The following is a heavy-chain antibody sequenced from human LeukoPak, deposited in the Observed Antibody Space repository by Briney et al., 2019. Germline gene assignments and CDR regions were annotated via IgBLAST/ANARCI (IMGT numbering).Heavy chain of an antibody. CDR3: ARGIAAAGRGIDY. V-gene: IGHV4-31*03. D-gene: IGHD6-13*01. CDR1: GGSISSGGYY. Sequence: SETLSLTCTVSGGSISSGGYYWSWIRQHPGKGLEWIGYIYYSGSTYYNPSLKSRVTISVDTSKNQFSLKLSSVTAADTAVYYCARGIAAAGRGIDYWGQGTLVTVSS. J-gene: IGHJ4*02. CDR2: IYYSGST.